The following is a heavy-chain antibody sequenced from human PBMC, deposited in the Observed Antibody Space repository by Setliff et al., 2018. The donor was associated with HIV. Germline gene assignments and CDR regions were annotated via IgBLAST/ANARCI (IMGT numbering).Heavy chain of an antibody. D-gene: IGHD3-22*01. CDR3: ARARITMTGGRLEPYAFDR. J-gene: IGHJ3*01. Sequence: PSETLSLTCTVSGGSISGGDYFLSWIRQAPGKGLEWVGCIYYSGSAYFNPALKSRVTMSVDTSKNQLSLKLRSVTAADTAVYYCARARITMTGGRLEPYAFDRWGQGTKVTVSS. CDR1: GGSISGGDYF. V-gene: IGHV4-30-4*08. CDR2: IYYSGSA.